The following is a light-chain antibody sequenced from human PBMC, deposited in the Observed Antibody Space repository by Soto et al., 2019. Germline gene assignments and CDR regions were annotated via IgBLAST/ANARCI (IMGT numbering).Light chain of an antibody. J-gene: IGKJ1*01. CDR1: QSFSSTF. CDR3: QQYASSVT. Sequence: EILLTQSPDSLSLSPGDRATLSCRASQSFSSTFFAWDQQKPGQAPRLLIYGASSRATGIPDRFGGSGSGTDFTLTISRLEPQDFAVYECQQYASSVTFGQGTKVELK. V-gene: IGKV3-20*01. CDR2: GAS.